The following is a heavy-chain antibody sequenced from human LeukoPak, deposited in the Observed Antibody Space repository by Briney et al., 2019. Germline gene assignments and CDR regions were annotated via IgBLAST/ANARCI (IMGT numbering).Heavy chain of an antibody. CDR2: ISAYNGNT. V-gene: IGHV1-18*01. CDR3: ARSYDFWSGYYENYGMDV. Sequence: GASVKVSCKASGYTSTSYGISWVRQAPGQGLEWMGWISAYNGNTNYAQKLQGRVTMTTDTSTSTAYMELRSLRSDDTAVYYCARSYDFWSGYYENYGMDVWGQGTTVTVSS. D-gene: IGHD3-3*01. J-gene: IGHJ6*02. CDR1: GYTSTSYG.